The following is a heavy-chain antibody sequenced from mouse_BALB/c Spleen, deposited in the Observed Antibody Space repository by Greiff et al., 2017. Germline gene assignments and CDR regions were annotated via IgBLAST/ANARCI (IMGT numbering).Heavy chain of an antibody. V-gene: IGHV2-6-5*01. CDR1: GFSLTDYG. Sequence: VKLMESGPGLVAPSQSLSITCTVSGFSLTDYGVSWIRQPPGKGLEWLGVIWGGGSTYYNSALKSRLSISKDNSKSQVFLKMNSLQTDDTAMYYCAKPYGNSYYYAMDYWGQGTSVTVSS. CDR2: IWGGGST. CDR3: AKPYGNSYYYAMDY. J-gene: IGHJ4*01. D-gene: IGHD2-1*01.